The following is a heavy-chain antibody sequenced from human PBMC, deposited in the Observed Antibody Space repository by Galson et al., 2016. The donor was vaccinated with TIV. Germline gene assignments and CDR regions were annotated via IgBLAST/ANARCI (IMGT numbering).Heavy chain of an antibody. CDR2: TVPFFNTA. V-gene: IGHV1-69*05. J-gene: IGHJ4*02. D-gene: IGHD6-19*01. CDR3: ARGRQWLPPVE. CDR1: GGTFRSYT. Sequence: SVKVSCKASGGTFRSYTFSWVRQAPGQGLEWMGGTVPFFNTATYAQKFQGRVTIATGESTTTAYMDLSNLRSNDTAVYYCARGRQWLPPVEWGQGTLVTVSS.